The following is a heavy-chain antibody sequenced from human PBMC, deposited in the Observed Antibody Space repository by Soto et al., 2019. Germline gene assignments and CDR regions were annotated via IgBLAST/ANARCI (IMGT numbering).Heavy chain of an antibody. V-gene: IGHV4-39*01. CDR1: GGSISSSSYY. CDR3: ARRAGYCTNGVCSGRFDP. J-gene: IGHJ5*02. CDR2: ISYSGST. Sequence: SETLSLTCTVSGGSISSSSYYWGWIRQPPGKGLEWIGSISYSGSTYYNPSLKSRVTISVDTSKNQFSLKLSSVTAADTAVYYCARRAGYCTNGVCSGRFDPWGQGTLVTVSS. D-gene: IGHD2-8*01.